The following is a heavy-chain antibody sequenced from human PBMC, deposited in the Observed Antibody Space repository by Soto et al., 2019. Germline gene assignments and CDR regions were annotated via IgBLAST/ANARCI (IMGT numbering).Heavy chain of an antibody. CDR2: IKQDGSET. V-gene: IGHV3-7*05. D-gene: IGHD2-15*01. CDR1: GFTFSNYW. Sequence: GGSLRLSCAAFGFTFSNYWMSWVRQAPGKGLEWVANIKQDGSETYYADSVKGRFTISRDNSKNTLYLQMNSLRAEDTAVYYCAKSSLGYCSGGSCYEYYWGQGTLVTVSS. CDR3: AKSSLGYCSGGSCYEYY. J-gene: IGHJ4*02.